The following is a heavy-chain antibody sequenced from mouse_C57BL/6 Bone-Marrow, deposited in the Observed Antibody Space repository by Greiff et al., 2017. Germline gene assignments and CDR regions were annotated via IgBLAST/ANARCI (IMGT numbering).Heavy chain of an antibody. Sequence: VQLQQSGAELVKPGASVKLSCTASGFNIKDYYMHWVKQRTEQGLEWIGRIDPEDGETKYAPKCQGKATITADTSSNTAYLQLSSRTSEDTAVYYCARDDRDWGQGTLVTVSA. V-gene: IGHV14-2*01. J-gene: IGHJ3*01. CDR3: ARDDRD. CDR1: GFNIKDYY. D-gene: IGHD2-14*01. CDR2: IDPEDGET.